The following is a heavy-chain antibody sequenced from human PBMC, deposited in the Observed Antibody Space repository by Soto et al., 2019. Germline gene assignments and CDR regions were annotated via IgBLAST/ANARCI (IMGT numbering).Heavy chain of an antibody. D-gene: IGHD3-22*01. J-gene: IGHJ6*02. CDR2: ISAYNGNT. V-gene: IGHV1-18*04. CDR3: ARVPYYYDSSGYQGIYYYYYGMDV. CDR1: GYTFTSYG. Sequence: QVQLVQSGAEVKKPGASVKVSCKASGYTFTSYGISWVRQAPGQGLEWMGWISAYNGNTNYAQKLQGRVTMTTDTSTSTAYMELRSLRSDDTAVYYCARVPYYYDSSGYQGIYYYYYGMDVWGQGTTVTVSS.